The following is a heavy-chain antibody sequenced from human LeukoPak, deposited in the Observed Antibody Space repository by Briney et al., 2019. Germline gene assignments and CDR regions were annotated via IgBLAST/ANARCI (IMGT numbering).Heavy chain of an antibody. CDR1: GFTFSSYI. CDR2: IYSDGVT. CDR3: ARDRAGGKTWVEFDP. V-gene: IGHV3-66*02. Sequence: GGSLRLSCEASGFTFSSYIMTWVRQAPGKGLECFSLIYSDGVTQYADSVKGRFTISRDNSKNTLYLQMNSLRDEDTAVYFCARDRAGGKTWVEFDPWGQGTLVTVSS. D-gene: IGHD3-16*01. J-gene: IGHJ5*02.